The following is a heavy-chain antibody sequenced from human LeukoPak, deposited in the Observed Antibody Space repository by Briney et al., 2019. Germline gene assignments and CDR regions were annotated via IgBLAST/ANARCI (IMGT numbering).Heavy chain of an antibody. CDR3: AKDLRLGYDSAYGMDV. Sequence: GRSLRLSCAASGFTFSSYGMHWVRQAPGKGLEWVAVISYDGSNKYYADSVKGRFTISRGNSKNTLYLQMNSLRAEDTAVYYCAKDLRLGYDSAYGMDVWGQGTTVTVSS. CDR1: GFTFSSYG. CDR2: ISYDGSNK. V-gene: IGHV3-30*18. J-gene: IGHJ6*02. D-gene: IGHD2-2*01.